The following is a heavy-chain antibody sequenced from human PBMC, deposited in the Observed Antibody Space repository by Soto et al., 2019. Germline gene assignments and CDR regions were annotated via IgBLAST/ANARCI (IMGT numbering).Heavy chain of an antibody. V-gene: IGHV4-31*03. CDR1: GGSISSGGYF. D-gene: IGHD6-6*01. Sequence: QVQLQESGPGLVKPSQTLSLTCTVSGGSISSGGYFWSWIRQHPGKGLEWIGFIYYSGSTYYNPSLKSRVTTSVDTSKNQCSLKLSSVTAADTAVYYCAREGAAPYYYYGMDVWGQGTTVTVSS. CDR2: IYYSGST. J-gene: IGHJ6*02. CDR3: AREGAAPYYYYGMDV.